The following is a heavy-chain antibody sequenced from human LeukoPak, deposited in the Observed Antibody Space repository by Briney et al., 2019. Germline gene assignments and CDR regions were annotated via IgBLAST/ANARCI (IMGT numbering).Heavy chain of an antibody. Sequence: PSETLSLTCTVSGASISSYYWSWIRQPPGKGLEWIGYIYDSGSTNYNPSLKSRVTISVDTSKNQFPLKLSSVTAADTAAYYCARDKSAYDPYFDYWGQGTLVTVSS. J-gene: IGHJ4*02. CDR2: IYDSGST. CDR3: ARDKSAYDPYFDY. V-gene: IGHV4-59*01. D-gene: IGHD5-12*01. CDR1: GASISSYY.